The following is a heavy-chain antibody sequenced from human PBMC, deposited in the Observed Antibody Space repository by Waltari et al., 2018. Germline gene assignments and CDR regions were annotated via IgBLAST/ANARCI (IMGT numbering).Heavy chain of an antibody. J-gene: IGHJ6*02. CDR3: ASGDYDDSTGSRYYGMDV. V-gene: IGHV1-46*01. CDR2: ITPGGRT. D-gene: IGHD3-22*01. CDR1: GYTFISYY. Sequence: QVQLVQSGAEVKKPGASAKVSCTASGYTFISYYIHWVRGAPGQGLGWMGKITPGGRTTDAQKFQVRVTMTRDTSTSTVYMELSSLRSEDTAVYYCASGDYDDSTGSRYYGMDVWGQGTTVTVSS.